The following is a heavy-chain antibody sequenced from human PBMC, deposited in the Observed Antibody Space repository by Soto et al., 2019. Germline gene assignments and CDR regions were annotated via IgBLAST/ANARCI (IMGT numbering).Heavy chain of an antibody. V-gene: IGHV3-23*01. Sequence: PGGSLRLSCAASGFSFGSYALSWVRQAPGKGLEWVSTISGSDGKTFYADSVKGRFSISRDTSQSTLYLQMNSLRAEDTAVYYCARDGPYSSLRCFEATAGYLCIDFWRQGLTVSV. CDR1: GFSFGSYA. CDR3: ARDGPYSSLRCFEATAGYLCIDF. CDR2: ISGSDGKT. D-gene: IGHD3-3*01. J-gene: IGHJ6*02.